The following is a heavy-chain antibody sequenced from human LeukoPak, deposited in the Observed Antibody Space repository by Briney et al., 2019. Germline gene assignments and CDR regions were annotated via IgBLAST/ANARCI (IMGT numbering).Heavy chain of an antibody. D-gene: IGHD6-6*01. Sequence: GGSLRLSCIASGFTLGDYAMSWVRQAPGKGLEWVGFIRSKAYGGTTEYAASVKGRFTISRDDSKSIAYLQMNSLKTEDTAVYYCTRDSGLEYSSSWVDYWGQGTLVTVSS. V-gene: IGHV3-49*04. CDR1: GFTLGDYA. J-gene: IGHJ4*02. CDR2: IRSKAYGGTT. CDR3: TRDSGLEYSSSWVDY.